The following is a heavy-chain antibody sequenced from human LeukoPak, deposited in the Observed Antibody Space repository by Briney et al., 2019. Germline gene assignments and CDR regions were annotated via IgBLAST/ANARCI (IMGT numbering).Heavy chain of an antibody. J-gene: IGHJ6*03. V-gene: IGHV3-66*01. CDR2: IYSGGRT. D-gene: IGHD3-10*01. Sequence: GGPLRLSCAASGFTVSSNYMSWVRQAPGKGLEWVSVIYSGGRTYYADSVKGRFTISRDNSKNTLYLQMNSLRAEDTAVYYCARVWYGSGSLYYYYYYMDVWGKGTTVTISS. CDR1: GFTVSSNY. CDR3: ARVWYGSGSLYYYYYYMDV.